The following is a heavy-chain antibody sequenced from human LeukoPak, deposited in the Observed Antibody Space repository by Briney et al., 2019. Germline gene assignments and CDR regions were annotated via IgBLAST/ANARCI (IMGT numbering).Heavy chain of an antibody. V-gene: IGHV4-59*01. CDR1: GGSISSYY. CDR2: IYYSGST. CDR3: ARDTYYYDSSGYYYREYMDV. D-gene: IGHD3-22*01. Sequence: SETLSLTCTVSGGSISSYYWSWIRQPPGKGLEWIGYIYYSGSTNYNPSLKSRVTISVDTSKNQYSRKLSSVTAADTAVYYCARDTYYYDSSGYYYREYMDVWGKGTTVTVSS. J-gene: IGHJ6*03.